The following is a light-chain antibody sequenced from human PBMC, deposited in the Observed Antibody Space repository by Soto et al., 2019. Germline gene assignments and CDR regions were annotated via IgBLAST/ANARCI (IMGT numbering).Light chain of an antibody. V-gene: IGLV2-11*01. CDR3: CSYAGASVI. J-gene: IGLJ2*01. CDR1: NSDVGGYDY. Sequence: QSALTQPRSVSGSPGQSVAISCTGTNSDVGGYDYVSWYQQHPGKAPKFILYDVSKRPSGVPDRFSGSKSGNTASLTITGLQAEDEAEYHCCSYAGASVIFGGGTKLTV. CDR2: DVS.